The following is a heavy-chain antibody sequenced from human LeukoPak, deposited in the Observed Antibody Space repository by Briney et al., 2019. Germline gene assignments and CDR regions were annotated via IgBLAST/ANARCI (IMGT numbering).Heavy chain of an antibody. J-gene: IGHJ4*02. CDR2: IYYSGST. D-gene: IGHD4-17*01. Sequence: SETLSLTCTVSGGSISSSSYYWGWIRQPPGKGLEWIGSIYYSGSTYYNPSLKSRVTISVDTSKNQFSLKLSSVTAADTAVYYCARDKYGDVYYFDYWGQGTLVTVSS. CDR3: ARDKYGDVYYFDY. CDR1: GGSISSSSYY. V-gene: IGHV4-39*07.